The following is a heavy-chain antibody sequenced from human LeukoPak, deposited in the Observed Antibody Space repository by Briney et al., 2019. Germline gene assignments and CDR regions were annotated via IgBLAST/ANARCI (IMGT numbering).Heavy chain of an antibody. Sequence: GGSLRLSCAASRFTFSSYGMSWVRQAPGKGLEWVSGISGRGGTTYYADSVKGRFTISRDNFKNTLYLQMNSLRAEDTAVYYCAKNIVGALRGGAFDIWGQGTMVTVSS. J-gene: IGHJ3*02. D-gene: IGHD1-26*01. CDR3: AKNIVGALRGGAFDI. CDR2: ISGRGGTT. CDR1: RFTFSSYG. V-gene: IGHV3-23*01.